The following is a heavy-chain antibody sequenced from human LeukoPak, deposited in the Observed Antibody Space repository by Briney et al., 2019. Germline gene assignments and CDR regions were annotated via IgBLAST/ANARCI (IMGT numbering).Heavy chain of an antibody. V-gene: IGHV3-23*01. J-gene: IGHJ4*02. Sequence: GASLRLSCAASGFTFSSYGMNWVRQAPGKGLEWVSGLSDSGDNTYYIDSVRGRFTISRDNSKNTLYLQMNSLRAEDTAIYYCATVSVPAVPSFFDSWGQGTLVTVSS. CDR3: ATVSVPAVPSFFDS. D-gene: IGHD2-2*01. CDR1: GFTFSSYG. CDR2: LSDSGDNT.